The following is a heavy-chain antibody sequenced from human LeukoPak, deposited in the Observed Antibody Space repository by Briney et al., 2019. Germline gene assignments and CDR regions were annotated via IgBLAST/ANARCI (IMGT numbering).Heavy chain of an antibody. CDR2: IGWNSGSI. D-gene: IGHD3-22*01. CDR1: GFTFDDYV. J-gene: IGHJ3*02. CDR3: ARDTYYYDSSGYYQGNAFDI. Sequence: GGSLRLSCAASGFTFDDYVMNWVRHAPGKGLEWVSGIGWNSGSIGYADSVKGRFTISRDNAKNSLYLQMNSLRAEDTALYYCARDTYYYDSSGYYQGNAFDIWGQGTMVTVSS. V-gene: IGHV3-9*01.